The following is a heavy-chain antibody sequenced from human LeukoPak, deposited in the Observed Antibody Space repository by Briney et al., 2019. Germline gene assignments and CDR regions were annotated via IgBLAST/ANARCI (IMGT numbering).Heavy chain of an antibody. Sequence: ASVKVSCKASGYTFTSYDINWVRQATGQGLEWMGWMNPNSGNTGYAQRFQGRVTMTRNTPISTAYMELSSLRSEDTAVYYCASIRYCSSTSCQTEFDYWGQGTLVTVSS. CDR2: MNPNSGNT. CDR1: GYTFTSYD. D-gene: IGHD2-2*01. CDR3: ASIRYCSSTSCQTEFDY. J-gene: IGHJ4*02. V-gene: IGHV1-8*01.